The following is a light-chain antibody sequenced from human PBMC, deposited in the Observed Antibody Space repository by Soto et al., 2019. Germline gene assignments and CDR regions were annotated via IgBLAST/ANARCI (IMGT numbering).Light chain of an antibody. V-gene: IGLV1-44*01. J-gene: IGLJ1*01. Sequence: QSVLTQPPSTSGTPGQRVTISCSGSSSNIGSNTVSWCQQLPGTAPKPLIYNNNQRPSGVPDRFSGSKSGTSASLAVSGLQSEDEADYYCAAWDDSLIRYVFGTGTKVTVL. CDR1: SSNIGSNT. CDR2: NNN. CDR3: AAWDDSLIRYV.